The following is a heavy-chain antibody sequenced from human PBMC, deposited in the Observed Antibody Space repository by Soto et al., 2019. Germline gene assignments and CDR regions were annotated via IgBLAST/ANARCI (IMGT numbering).Heavy chain of an antibody. Sequence: SVKVYCKTSGFTFTSSAMQWVRQARGQRLEWIGWIVVGSGHTNYAQKFQERVSITRDMSTSTAYMELSSLRSEDTAMYYCAAASSTSGGYCGMVVWGQGTTVTVSS. CDR2: IVVGSGHT. CDR1: GFTFTSSA. J-gene: IGHJ6*02. D-gene: IGHD2-2*01. CDR3: AAASSTSGGYCGMVV. V-gene: IGHV1-58*02.